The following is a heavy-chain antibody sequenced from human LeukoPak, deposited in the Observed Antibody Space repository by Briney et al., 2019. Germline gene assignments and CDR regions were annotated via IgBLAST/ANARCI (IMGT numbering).Heavy chain of an antibody. D-gene: IGHD2-2*01. V-gene: IGHV3-7*03. CDR3: VVGTGCSSTSCYLFDY. Sequence: GGSLRLSCAASGFTFSRYWMSWVRQAPGKGLEWLANINENGSEKYYVDSVKGRFTMSRDNAKNSLYLEMNSLRAEDTAVYYCVVGTGCSSTSCYLFDYWGQGTLVTVSS. CDR2: INENGSEK. J-gene: IGHJ4*02. CDR1: GFTFSRYW.